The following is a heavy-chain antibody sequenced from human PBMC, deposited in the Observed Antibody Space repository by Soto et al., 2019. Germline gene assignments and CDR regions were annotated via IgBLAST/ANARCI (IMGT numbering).Heavy chain of an antibody. V-gene: IGHV1-69*01. CDR3: AGRDDSSGYYRLYYFDY. J-gene: IGHJ4*02. CDR2: IIPIFGTA. Sequence: QVQLVQSGAEVKKPGSSVKVSCKASGGTFSSYAISWVRQAPGQGLEWMGGIIPIFGTANYVQKFQGRVTITADESTSTAYMELSSLRSEDTAVYYCAGRDDSSGYYRLYYFDYWCQGSLVTVSS. D-gene: IGHD3-22*01. CDR1: GGTFSSYA.